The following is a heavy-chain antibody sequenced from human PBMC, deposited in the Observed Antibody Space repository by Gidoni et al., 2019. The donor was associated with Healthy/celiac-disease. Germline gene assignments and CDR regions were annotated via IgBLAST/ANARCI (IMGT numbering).Heavy chain of an antibody. D-gene: IGHD4-17*01. CDR3: ARQARRGDYARSPNNWFDP. V-gene: IGHV4-39*01. CDR2: IYYSGST. J-gene: IGHJ5*02. CDR1: GGYISSSSYY. Sequence: QLQLQESGPGLVKPSETLSLTCTVSGGYISSSSYYGGWIRQPPGKGLEWIGSIYYSGSTYSNPSRKSRVTISVDTSKNQFSLKLSSVTAADTAVYYCARQARRGDYARSPNNWFDPWGQGTLVTVSS.